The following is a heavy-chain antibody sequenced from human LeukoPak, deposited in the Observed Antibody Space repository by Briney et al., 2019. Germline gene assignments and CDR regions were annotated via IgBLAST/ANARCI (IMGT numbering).Heavy chain of an antibody. Sequence: SETLSLTCTASGASISPYYWSWIRQPPGRGLEYIGYIYYSGSTNYNPSLKSRVTISVDTSANQFSLKLSSVTAADTAVYYCARQIVAPSYFDYWGQGTLVTVSS. CDR3: ARQIVAPSYFDY. D-gene: IGHD5-12*01. CDR1: GASISPYY. J-gene: IGHJ4*02. CDR2: IYYSGST. V-gene: IGHV4-59*08.